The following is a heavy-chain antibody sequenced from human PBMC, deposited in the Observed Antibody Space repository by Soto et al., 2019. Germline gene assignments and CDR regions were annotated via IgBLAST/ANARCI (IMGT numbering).Heavy chain of an antibody. V-gene: IGHV4-34*01. D-gene: IGHD2-15*01. Sequence: PSETLSLTCTIYGGSFSGYYWSCIRQPPGKGLEWIGVINHSGNAKYNPSLKSRVTISVDTSKSQFSLSLGPVTAADTAVYFCARAHAPTLPFDYWGLGTLVTVSS. CDR3: ARAHAPTLPFDY. CDR2: INHSGNA. J-gene: IGHJ4*01. CDR1: GGSFSGYY.